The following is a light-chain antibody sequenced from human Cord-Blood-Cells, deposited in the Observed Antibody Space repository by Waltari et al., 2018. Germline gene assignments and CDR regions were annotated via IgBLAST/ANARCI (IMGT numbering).Light chain of an antibody. CDR2: DVS. V-gene: IGLV2-14*03. CDR3: SSYTSSPRYV. Sequence: QSALTQPASVSGSPGPSIPISCTGTSSDVGGYNYVSWYQQHPGKAPNLMIYDVSNRPSGVSNRFSGSKSGNTASLTISGLQAEDEADYYCSSYTSSPRYVFGTGTKVTVL. CDR1: SSDVGGYNY. J-gene: IGLJ1*01.